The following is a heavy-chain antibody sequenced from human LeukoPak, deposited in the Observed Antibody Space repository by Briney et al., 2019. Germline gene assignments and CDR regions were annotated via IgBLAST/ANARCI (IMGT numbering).Heavy chain of an antibody. CDR3: VRDWGYSFSS. V-gene: IGHV3-74*01. D-gene: IGHD5-18*01. CDR2: INGDASRI. J-gene: IGHJ5*02. CDR1: GFTFRSYT. Sequence: GGSLRLSCAASGFTFRSYTMSWVRQAPGGGLEWVSHINGDASRITYADSVKGRFTLSRDNAKNTLILQMNSLRAEDTAVYYCVRDWGYSFSSWGQGTLVTVSS.